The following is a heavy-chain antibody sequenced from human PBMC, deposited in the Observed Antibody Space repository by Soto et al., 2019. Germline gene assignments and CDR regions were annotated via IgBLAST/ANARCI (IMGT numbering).Heavy chain of an antibody. D-gene: IGHD5-18*01. CDR3: ARERSYGHDY. CDR2: MNPNSGNT. CDR1: GYTFTSYD. V-gene: IGHV1-8*01. Sequence: QVQLVQSGAEVKKPGASLKFSCKASGYTFTSYDINWVRQATGQGLEWMGWMNPNSGNTDYAQKFQGRVTMTRNTSIRTAYMELSSLRSEDTAMYYCARERSYGHDYWGQGTLVTVSS. J-gene: IGHJ4*02.